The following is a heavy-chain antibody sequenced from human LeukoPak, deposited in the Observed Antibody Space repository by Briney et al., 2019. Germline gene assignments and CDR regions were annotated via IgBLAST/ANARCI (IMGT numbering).Heavy chain of an antibody. CDR2: IYYSGST. J-gene: IGHJ4*02. D-gene: IGHD2-15*01. V-gene: IGHV4-39*07. CDR1: GGSISTISYY. Sequence: SETLSLTCTVSGGSISTISYYWGWIRQPPGKGLEWIGTIYYSGSTYYNPSLKSRVTISVDTSKNQFSLKLSSVTAADTAVYYCARTGNCSGGSCFTLDYWGQGTLVTVSS. CDR3: ARTGNCSGGSCFTLDY.